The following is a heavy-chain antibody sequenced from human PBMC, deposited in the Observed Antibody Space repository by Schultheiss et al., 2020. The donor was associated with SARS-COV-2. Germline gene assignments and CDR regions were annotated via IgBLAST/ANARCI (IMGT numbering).Heavy chain of an antibody. CDR3: ARVMQATITSGYYYYYYMDV. V-gene: IGHV4-4*09. CDR2: IYNSGTT. D-gene: IGHD5-12*01. CDR1: GASVSNDY. Sequence: SETLSLTCTVSGASVSNDYWSWIRQPPGRELEWFGYIYNSGTTHYNPSLKSRVTMSVDTSKNQFSLKVTSVTGADTAVYYCARVMQATITSGYYYYYYMDVWGKGTTVTVSS. J-gene: IGHJ6*03.